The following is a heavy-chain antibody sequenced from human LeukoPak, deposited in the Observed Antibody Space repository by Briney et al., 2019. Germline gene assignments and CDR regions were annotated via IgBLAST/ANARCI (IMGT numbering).Heavy chain of an antibody. Sequence: SETLSLTCTASGDSISTSNYYWGWIRQPPGRGLEWIGSFHNGGRTHYNPSLKSRVTISADRSKNQFSLTLSAVTAADTAMYYCAKYAVSTMFDYWGQGTLVTVSP. CDR3: AKYAVSTMFDY. J-gene: IGHJ4*02. CDR2: FHNGGRT. V-gene: IGHV4-39*01. CDR1: GDSISTSNYY. D-gene: IGHD3-10*01.